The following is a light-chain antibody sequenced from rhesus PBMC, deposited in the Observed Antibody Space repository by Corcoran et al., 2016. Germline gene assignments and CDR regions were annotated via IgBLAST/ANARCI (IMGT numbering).Light chain of an antibody. CDR2: GAS. CDR1: QSVSSS. CDR3: QQYSNWPLT. Sequence: EIVLTQSPATLSLSPGERATLSCRASQSVSSSLAWYQQKPGQVPRLLIYGASSRATGIPDRFSGRWSGTDFTLTISSLEPEDFAVYYCQQYSNWPLTFGQGTKVEIK. V-gene: IGKV3-42*03. J-gene: IGKJ1*01.